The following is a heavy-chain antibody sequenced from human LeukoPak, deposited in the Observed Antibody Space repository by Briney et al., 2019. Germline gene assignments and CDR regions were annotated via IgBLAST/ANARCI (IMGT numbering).Heavy chain of an antibody. J-gene: IGHJ4*02. CDR3: ASLAVAGPGFHY. Sequence: QPGGSLRLSCAASGFTFSNYAMNWVRQAPGKGLEWVSGISGSGGSTYYADSVKGRFTISRDSSKNMLYQQNNILRAEDTAVYYGASLAVAGPGFHYWGQGTVVTVSS. CDR1: GFTFSNYA. V-gene: IGHV3-23*01. CDR2: ISGSGGST. D-gene: IGHD6-19*01.